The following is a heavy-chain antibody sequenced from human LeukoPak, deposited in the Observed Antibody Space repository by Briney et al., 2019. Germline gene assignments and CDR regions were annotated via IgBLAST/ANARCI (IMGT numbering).Heavy chain of an antibody. CDR3: AKDEAVAAAGFDY. D-gene: IGHD6-13*01. Sequence: GGSLRLSCAASGFTFSSYGMHWVRQAPGKGLEWVAFIRYDGSNKYYADSVKGRFTISRDNSKNTLYLQMNSLRAEDTAVYYCAKDEAVAAAGFDYWGQGTLVTVSS. V-gene: IGHV3-30*02. CDR1: GFTFSSYG. J-gene: IGHJ4*02. CDR2: IRYDGSNK.